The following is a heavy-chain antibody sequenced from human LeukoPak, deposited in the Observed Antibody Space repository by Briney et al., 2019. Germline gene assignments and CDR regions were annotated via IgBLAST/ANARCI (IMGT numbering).Heavy chain of an antibody. V-gene: IGHV4-59*01. CDR3: ARARGYSYGYGYFDY. CDR2: IYYSGST. Sequence: SETLSLTCTVSGGSISSYYWSWIRQPPGKGLEWIGYIYYSGSTNYNPSLKSRVTISVDTSKNQFSLKLSPVTAADTAVYYCARARGYSYGYGYFDYWGQGTLVTVSS. J-gene: IGHJ4*02. CDR1: GGSISSYY. D-gene: IGHD5-18*01.